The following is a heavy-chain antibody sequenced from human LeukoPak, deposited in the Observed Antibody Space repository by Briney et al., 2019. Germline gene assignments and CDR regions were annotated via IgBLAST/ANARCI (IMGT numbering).Heavy chain of an antibody. J-gene: IGHJ4*02. CDR3: ARGGYDYVWGSYRPEKLDY. D-gene: IGHD3-16*02. CDR1: GYSISSGYY. Sequence: SETLSLTCTVSGYSISSGYYWGWIRQPPGKGLEWIGTIYHSGSTYYNPSLKSRVTISVDTSKNQFSLKLSSVTAADTAVYYCARGGYDYVWGSYRPEKLDYWGQGTLVTVSS. CDR2: IYHSGST. V-gene: IGHV4-38-2*02.